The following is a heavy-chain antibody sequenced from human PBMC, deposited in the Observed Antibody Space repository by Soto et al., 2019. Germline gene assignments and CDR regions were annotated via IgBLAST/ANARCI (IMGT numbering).Heavy chain of an antibody. CDR2: KHHSGTT. CDR3: ASSSGWWRLDV. J-gene: IGHJ6*02. V-gene: IGHV4-4*02. D-gene: IGHD6-19*01. Sequence: QVQLQESGPGLVKPSGTLSLTCGVSGGSINNGYWWTWVRQPPGKGLEWIGEKHHSGTTNYNLSLKSRVSISLDKSKNQFSLNLNSVTAADTAVYYCASSSGWWRLDVWGQGTTVTVSS. CDR1: GGSINNGYW.